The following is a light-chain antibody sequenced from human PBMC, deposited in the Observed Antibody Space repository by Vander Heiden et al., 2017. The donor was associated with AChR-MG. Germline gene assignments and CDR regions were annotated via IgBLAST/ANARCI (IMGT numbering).Light chain of an antibody. CDR3: QSYDSSLSGYWV. J-gene: IGLJ3*02. CDR1: SSNIGAGYD. V-gene: IGLV1-40*01. CDR2: GNR. Sequence: QSVLTQPPSVSGAPGQRGTISCTGSSSNIGAGYDGHWYLQRPGPAPNLRIYGNRNRPSGVPDRFSGSKSGTSASLAITGLQAEDEADYYCQSYDSSLSGYWVFGGGTKLTVL.